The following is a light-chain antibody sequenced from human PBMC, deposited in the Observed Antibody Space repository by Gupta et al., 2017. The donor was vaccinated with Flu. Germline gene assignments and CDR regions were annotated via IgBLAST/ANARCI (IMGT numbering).Light chain of an antibody. CDR1: QSIRDW. V-gene: IGKV1-5*03. J-gene: IGKJ2*01. CDR3: QQYDTYTAT. Sequence: PSNLSASVGDRVTITCRASQSIRDWLAWYQQKPGKAPNLLIYKASTLQSGVPSRFRGRGSGTEFTLTISSLQPDDFATYFCQQYDTYTATFGQGTKLE. CDR2: KAS.